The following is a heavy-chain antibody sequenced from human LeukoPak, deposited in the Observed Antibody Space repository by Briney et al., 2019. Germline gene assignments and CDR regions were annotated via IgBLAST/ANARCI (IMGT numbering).Heavy chain of an antibody. Sequence: GGSLRLPCAASGFTFSSHSMNWVRQAPGKGLEWVSYVSSSSGTIYYADSVKGRFTISRDNSKNTLYLQMNSLRAEDTAVYYCAKEDHDFWSGYYARRGGDYFDYWGQGTLVTVSS. J-gene: IGHJ4*02. CDR1: GFTFSSHS. V-gene: IGHV3-48*01. CDR3: AKEDHDFWSGYYARRGGDYFDY. D-gene: IGHD3-3*01. CDR2: VSSSSGTI.